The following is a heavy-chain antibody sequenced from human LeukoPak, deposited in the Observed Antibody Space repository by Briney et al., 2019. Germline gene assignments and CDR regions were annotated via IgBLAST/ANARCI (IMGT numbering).Heavy chain of an antibody. CDR2: IWNDGNNK. J-gene: IGHJ3*02. Sequence: QPGRSLRLSCAASRFTFSGYVMHWVRQAPGKGLEWVAVIWNDGNNKYYVDSVKGRFTISRDNSKNTLYLQMNSLRAEDTAVYYCARETVMGAVGTFDSWGHGTMVTVSS. D-gene: IGHD6-13*01. CDR1: RFTFSGYV. V-gene: IGHV3-33*01. CDR3: ARETVMGAVGTFDS.